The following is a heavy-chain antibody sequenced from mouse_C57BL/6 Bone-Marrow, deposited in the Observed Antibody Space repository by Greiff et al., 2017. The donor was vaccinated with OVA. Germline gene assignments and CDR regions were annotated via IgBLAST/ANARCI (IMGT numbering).Heavy chain of an antibody. CDR2: INPNNGGT. V-gene: IGHV1-18*01. J-gene: IGHJ4*01. CDR1: GYTFTDYN. CDR3: ARERTAQATGAMDD. D-gene: IGHD3-2*02. Sequence: VQLKESGPELVKPGASVKIPCKASGYTFTDYNMDWVKQSHGKSLEWIGDINPNNGGTIYNQKFKGKATLTVDKSSSTAYMELRSLTSEDTAVYYCARERTAQATGAMDDWGQGTSVTVSS.